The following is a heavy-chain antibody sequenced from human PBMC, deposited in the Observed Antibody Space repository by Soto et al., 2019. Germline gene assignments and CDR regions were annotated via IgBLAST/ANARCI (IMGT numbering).Heavy chain of an antibody. J-gene: IGHJ3*02. CDR2: IIPILGIA. CDR3: ARQGTKRLTSGDDAFDI. D-gene: IGHD3-16*01. Sequence: GASVKVSCKASGGTFSSYTISWVRQAPGQGLEWMGRIIPILGIANYAQKFQGRVTITADKSTSTAYMELSSLRSEDTAVYYCARQGTKRLTSGDDAFDIWGQGTMVTVSS. V-gene: IGHV1-69*02. CDR1: GGTFSSYT.